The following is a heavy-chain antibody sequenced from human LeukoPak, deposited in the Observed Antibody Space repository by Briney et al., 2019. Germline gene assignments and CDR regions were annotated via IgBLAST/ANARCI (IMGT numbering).Heavy chain of an antibody. CDR1: GGSISSYY. J-gene: IGHJ1*01. D-gene: IGHD3-22*01. V-gene: IGHV4-59*01. CDR3: AGHDSSGTYFQH. Sequence: SQTLSLTCTVSGGSISSYYWSWIRQPPGKGLEWIGYIYYSGSTNYNPSLKSRVTMSVDTSKNQFSLKLSSVTAADTAVYYCAGHDSSGTYFQHWGQGTLVTVSS. CDR2: IYYSGST.